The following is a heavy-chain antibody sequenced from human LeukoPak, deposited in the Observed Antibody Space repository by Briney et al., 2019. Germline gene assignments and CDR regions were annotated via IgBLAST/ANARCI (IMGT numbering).Heavy chain of an antibody. CDR2: ISSSSSYI. Sequence: GGSLRLSCAASGFTFSNYSMNWVRQAPGKGLEWVSCISSSSSYIFYADSVKGRFTISRDNAKNSLYLQMNSLRAEDTAVYYCARGRAAAAGQKNYYSYYMDVWAKGTPVTVSS. CDR3: ARGRAAAAGQKNYYSYYMDV. D-gene: IGHD6-13*01. V-gene: IGHV3-21*01. J-gene: IGHJ6*03. CDR1: GFTFSNYS.